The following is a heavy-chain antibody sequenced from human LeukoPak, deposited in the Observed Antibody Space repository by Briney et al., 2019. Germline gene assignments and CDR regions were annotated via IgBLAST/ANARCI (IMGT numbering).Heavy chain of an antibody. V-gene: IGHV3-53*01. CDR3: ASYYCSSGSCYFDH. J-gene: IGHJ4*02. D-gene: IGHD2-15*01. CDR2: INRGDT. CDR1: GFIAGYNY. Sequence: PGGSLRLSCEVSGFIAGYNYMSWVRQAPGKGLEWVSVINRGDTYYADSVKGRFTISRDDSKNTVFLQMNNLRVEDTAEYFCASYYCSSGSCYFDHWGQGTLVTVSS.